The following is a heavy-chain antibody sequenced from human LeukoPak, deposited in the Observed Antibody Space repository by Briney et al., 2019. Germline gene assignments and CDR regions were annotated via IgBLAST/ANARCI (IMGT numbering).Heavy chain of an antibody. J-gene: IGHJ4*02. V-gene: IGHV1-2*02. CDR2: INPNTGAT. D-gene: IGHD6-19*01. CDR1: GYTFTGYY. Sequence: ASVKVSCKPSGYTFTGYYMHWVRQAPGQRLEWMGWINPNTGATMYAHNFQDRVSLTRDTSISTAYLELTSLRSDDTALYYCARDRVGSGWPRPFYFEFWGQGTLVTVSS. CDR3: ARDRVGSGWPRPFYFEF.